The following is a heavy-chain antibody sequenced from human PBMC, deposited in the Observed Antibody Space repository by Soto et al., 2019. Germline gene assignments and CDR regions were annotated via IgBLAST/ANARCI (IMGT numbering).Heavy chain of an antibody. CDR2: INHSGST. CDR1: GGSFSGYY. D-gene: IGHD6-19*01. CDR3: ARGRVAVAAFARYYYYGMDV. Sequence: QVQLQQWGAGLLKPSETLSLTCAVYGGSFSGYYWSWIRQPPGKGLEWIGEINHSGSTHYNPSLKGRVTISVDTSKNQLPLKLSYGTAAATAGYYCARGRVAVAAFARYYYYGMDVEGQGTTDTVSS. J-gene: IGHJ6*02. V-gene: IGHV4-34*01.